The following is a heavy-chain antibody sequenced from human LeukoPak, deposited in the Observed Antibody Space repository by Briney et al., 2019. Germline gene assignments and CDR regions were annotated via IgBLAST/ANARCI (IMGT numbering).Heavy chain of an antibody. CDR2: INPNSGGT. V-gene: IGHV1-2*02. CDR1: GYTFTGYY. Sequence: ASVKVSCKASGYTFTGYYMHWVRQAPGQGLEWMGWINPNSGGTNYAQKFQGRVTMTRDTSISTAYMELSRLRSDDTAVYYCAGVDDYVWGSYRSFDYWGQGTLVTVSS. D-gene: IGHD3-16*02. CDR3: AGVDDYVWGSYRSFDY. J-gene: IGHJ4*02.